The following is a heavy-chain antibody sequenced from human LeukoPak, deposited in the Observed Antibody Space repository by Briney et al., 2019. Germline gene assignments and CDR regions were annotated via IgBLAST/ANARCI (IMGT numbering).Heavy chain of an antibody. CDR2: INHSRST. J-gene: IGHJ4*02. CDR1: GGSFSGYY. V-gene: IGHV4-34*01. D-gene: IGHD2-2*01. Sequence: SETLSLTCAVYGGSFSGYYWSWIRQPPGKGLEWIGEINHSRSTNYNPSLKSRVTISVDTSKNQFSLKLSSVTAADTAVYYCARVRWRDIVVVPAAPVKRYFDYWGQGTLVTVSS. CDR3: ARVRWRDIVVVPAAPVKRYFDY.